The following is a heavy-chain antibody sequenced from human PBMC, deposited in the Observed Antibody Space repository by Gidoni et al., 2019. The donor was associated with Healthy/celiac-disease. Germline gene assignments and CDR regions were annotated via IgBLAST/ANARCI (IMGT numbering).Heavy chain of an antibody. Sequence: QVQLVESGGGLVQPASSCQLSCASSVFTFISSALHWVRQAPGKGLEWVAVISYDGSNKYYADSVKGRFTISRDNSKNTLYLQMNSLRAEDTAVYYCAKETLYNWNGRVRWYYFDYWGQGTLVTVSS. J-gene: IGHJ4*02. CDR3: AKETLYNWNGRVRWYYFDY. D-gene: IGHD1-20*01. V-gene: IGHV3-30*18. CDR2: ISYDGSNK. CDR1: VFTFISSA.